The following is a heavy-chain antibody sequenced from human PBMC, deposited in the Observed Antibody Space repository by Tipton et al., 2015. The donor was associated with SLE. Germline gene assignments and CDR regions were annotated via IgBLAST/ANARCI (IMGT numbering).Heavy chain of an antibody. CDR1: GYSISSGYY. CDR3: AEVATIYY. D-gene: IGHD5-12*01. J-gene: IGHJ4*02. CDR2: IYHSGST. V-gene: IGHV4-38-2*01. Sequence: TLSLTCAVSGYSISSGYYWGWIRQPPGKGLEWIGSIYHSGSTYYNPSLKSRVTISVDTSKNQFSLKLSSVTAADTAVYYCAEVATIYYWGQGTLVTVSS.